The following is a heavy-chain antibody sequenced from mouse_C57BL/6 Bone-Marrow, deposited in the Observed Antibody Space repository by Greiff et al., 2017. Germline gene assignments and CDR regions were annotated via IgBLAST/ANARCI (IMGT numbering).Heavy chain of an antibody. J-gene: IGHJ4*01. D-gene: IGHD2-3*01. CDR2: MQPTGGST. Sequence: QVQLQQPGAELVKPGASVKLSCKASGYTFTNYWMHWVKQRPVQGLEWIGMMQPTGGSTDYNEKFKSEATLSVDKAARTAYMELSSLTSEDSAVYYCARDDGLARYTMDIEGRGNSITVTS. CDR3: ARDDGLARYTMDI. V-gene: IGHV1-64*01. CDR1: GYTFTNYW.